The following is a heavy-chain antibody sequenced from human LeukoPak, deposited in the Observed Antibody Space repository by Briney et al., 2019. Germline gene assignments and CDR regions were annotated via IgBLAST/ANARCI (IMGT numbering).Heavy chain of an antibody. J-gene: IGHJ4*02. CDR2: ISGSSSTI. Sequence: PGGSLRLSCAASAFTLSDYSMNWVRQAPGKGLEWVSYISGSSSTIYYADSVRRLFTTSRDNAKNSMYLQMNSLRAEDTAVYYCAGDRLTSGSYFFDYWGQGTLVTVSS. D-gene: IGHD1-26*01. V-gene: IGHV3-48*01. CDR1: AFTLSDYS. CDR3: AGDRLTSGSYFFDY.